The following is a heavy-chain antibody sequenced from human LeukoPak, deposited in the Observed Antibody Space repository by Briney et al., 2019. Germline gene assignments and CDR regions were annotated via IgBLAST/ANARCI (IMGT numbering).Heavy chain of an antibody. CDR1: GYSISSGYY. J-gene: IGHJ4*02. D-gene: IGHD3-22*01. CDR3: ARERPIVVFDY. Sequence: SETLSLTCTVSGYSISSGYYWGWIRQPPGKGLEWIGSIYHSGRTFYNPSLKSRVTISVDTSKNQFSLKLSSVTAADTAVYYCARERPIVVFDYWGQGTLVTVSS. V-gene: IGHV4-38-2*02. CDR2: IYHSGRT.